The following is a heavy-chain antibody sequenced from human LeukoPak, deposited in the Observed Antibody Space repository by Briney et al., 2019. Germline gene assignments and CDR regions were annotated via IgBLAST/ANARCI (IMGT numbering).Heavy chain of an antibody. V-gene: IGHV4-30-2*01. J-gene: IGHJ4*02. CDR1: GGSISSGGYS. Sequence: SETLSLTCAVSGGSISSGGYSWSWIRQPPGKGLEWIGYIYHSGSTYYNPSLKSRVTISVDRSKNQFSLKLSSVTAADTAVYYCARAHYDILTGYSYPFDYWGQGTLVTVSS. CDR3: ARAHYDILTGYSYPFDY. CDR2: IYHSGST. D-gene: IGHD3-9*01.